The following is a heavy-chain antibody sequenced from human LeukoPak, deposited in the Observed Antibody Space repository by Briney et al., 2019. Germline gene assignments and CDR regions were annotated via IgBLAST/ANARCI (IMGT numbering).Heavy chain of an antibody. Sequence: PGRSLRLSCAASGFTVSTNYMSWVRQAPGKGLEWVSLIYSGGGTYYADSVKGRFTISRDNSRNTLSLQMNSLRVDDTAVYYCARGFRSVTTWGYFDYWGQGALVTVSS. D-gene: IGHD4-17*01. J-gene: IGHJ4*02. CDR2: IYSGGGT. CDR1: GFTVSTNY. CDR3: ARGFRSVTTWGYFDY. V-gene: IGHV3-66*01.